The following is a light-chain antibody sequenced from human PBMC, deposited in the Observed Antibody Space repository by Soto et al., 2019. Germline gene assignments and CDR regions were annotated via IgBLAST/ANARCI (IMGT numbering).Light chain of an antibody. CDR2: AAS. CDR1: QSISSS. J-gene: IGKJ5*01. Sequence: DIEMTQSPSSLSASVGETITITCRASQSISSSLNWFQHSPGQPPKLLLFAASNLHAGVPPRFSGSGSGTSFTLTISSLQPEDFATYYCQHSYSIPPITFGQGTRLEIK. V-gene: IGKV1-39*01. CDR3: QHSYSIPPIT.